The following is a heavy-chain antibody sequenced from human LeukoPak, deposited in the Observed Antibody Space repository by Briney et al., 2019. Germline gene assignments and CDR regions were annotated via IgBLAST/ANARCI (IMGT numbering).Heavy chain of an antibody. CDR3: ARRWNYGRNYYIDV. V-gene: IGHV4-34*01. Sequence: SETLSLTCAVYGGSFSNYYWSWIRQPPGKGLEWIGEINDSGRTNDNPSLMSRVTVSVDTSKNQFSLRLTSVTATDTAVYYCARRWNYGRNYYIDVWGNGATVSVSS. D-gene: IGHD1-7*01. J-gene: IGHJ6*03. CDR2: INDSGRT. CDR1: GGSFSNYY.